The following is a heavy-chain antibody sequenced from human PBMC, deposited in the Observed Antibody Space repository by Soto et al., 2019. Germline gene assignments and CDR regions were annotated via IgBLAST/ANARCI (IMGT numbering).Heavy chain of an antibody. D-gene: IGHD6-25*01. CDR2: MNPNNGNA. V-gene: IGHV1-8*01. J-gene: IGHJ4*02. Sequence: ASVKVSCKASGFTFITYYFSWVRQAAGQGLEWMGWMNPNNGNAGFAQKFRGRINMTRNTSISTAYLELSSLRSDDSAVYFCARRKERSGPYYLDLWGQGTQVPVSS. CDR3: ARRKERSGPYYLDL. CDR1: GFTFITYY.